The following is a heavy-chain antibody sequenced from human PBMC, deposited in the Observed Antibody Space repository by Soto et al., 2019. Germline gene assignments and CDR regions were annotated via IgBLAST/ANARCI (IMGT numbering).Heavy chain of an antibody. D-gene: IGHD4-17*01. Sequence: EVQLVESGGGLVQPGGSLRLSCAASGFTFSNYWMHWVRQVPGKGLVWVSRINSDGSSATYADSVKGRFTISRDNAKNTRYLQMNSLRAEDTAVYYCARRGHDYGGPFDYWGQGTLVTGSS. CDR1: GFTFSNYW. CDR2: INSDGSSA. J-gene: IGHJ4*02. V-gene: IGHV3-74*03. CDR3: ARRGHDYGGPFDY.